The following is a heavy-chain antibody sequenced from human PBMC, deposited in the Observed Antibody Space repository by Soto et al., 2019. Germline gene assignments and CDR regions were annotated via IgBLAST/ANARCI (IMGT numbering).Heavy chain of an antibody. D-gene: IGHD6-25*01. J-gene: IGHJ6*02. CDR3: ARGDGRGTSGFYFYYGMDV. CDR2: ISPYDGST. CDR1: GFTFTNYF. Sequence: QVQLVQSGTEVKKPGASVKISCKASGFTFTNYFFHWLRQAPRQGLEWMGIISPYDGSTNYLKSLQVRVTLTSDTSTSTVYMELSSLTSEDTAVDYCARGDGRGTSGFYFYYGMDVWGHGTTVAVSS. V-gene: IGHV1-46*01.